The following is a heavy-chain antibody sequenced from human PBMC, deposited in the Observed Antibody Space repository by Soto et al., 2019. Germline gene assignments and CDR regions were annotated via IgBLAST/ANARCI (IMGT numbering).Heavy chain of an antibody. D-gene: IGHD2-21*02. J-gene: IGHJ5*02. CDR1: GFTFTNSA. Sequence: QMQLVQSGPEVKKPGTSVKVSCKASGFTFTNSAVQWVRQARGQRLEWIGWIVVGSGNTNYAQKFQERVTITRDMYTSTAYMELSSLRSEDTAVYYCAADRTYCGGACYVAWGQGTLVTVSS. CDR3: AADRTYCGGACYVA. CDR2: IVVGSGNT. V-gene: IGHV1-58*01.